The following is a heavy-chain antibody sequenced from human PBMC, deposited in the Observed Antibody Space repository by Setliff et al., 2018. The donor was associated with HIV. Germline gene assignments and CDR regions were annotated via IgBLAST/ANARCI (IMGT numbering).Heavy chain of an antibody. J-gene: IGHJ4*02. V-gene: IGHV4-59*12. Sequence: SETLSLTCTVSGGSISSYYWSWIRQPPGKGLEWIGYIYYSGTTNHNPSLKSRVTISLDTSKNHFSLQLTSVTAADTAVYYCARGGGYDRSGYYPFDYWGQGTPVTVSS. CDR3: ARGGGYDRSGYYPFDY. D-gene: IGHD3-22*01. CDR2: IYYSGTT. CDR1: GGSISSYY.